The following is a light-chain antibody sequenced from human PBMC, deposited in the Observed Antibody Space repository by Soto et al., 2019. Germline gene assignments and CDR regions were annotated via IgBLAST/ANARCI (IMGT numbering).Light chain of an antibody. CDR1: QSVRSN. V-gene: IGKV3-15*01. CDR3: QQYNNWPPWT. J-gene: IGKJ1*01. CDR2: GAS. Sequence: EIVMTQSPATLSVSPGERATLSCRASQSVRSNLAWYQQKPDQAPRLLIYGASTRATAFPARFSGSGSGTEFTLTISSLQSEDFAVYYCQQYNNWPPWTFGQGTKVEIK.